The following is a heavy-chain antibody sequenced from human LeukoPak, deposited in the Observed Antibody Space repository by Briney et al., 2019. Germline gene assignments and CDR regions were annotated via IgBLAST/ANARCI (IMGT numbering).Heavy chain of an antibody. Sequence: SETLSLTCAVYGGSFSGYYWSWIRQPPGKGLEWIGEINHSGSTNYNPSLKSRVTISVDTSKNQFPLKLSSVTAADTAVYYCARVDHGSGSYFAGFDYWGQGTLVTVSS. V-gene: IGHV4-34*01. CDR3: ARVDHGSGSYFAGFDY. D-gene: IGHD3-10*01. J-gene: IGHJ4*02. CDR1: GGSFSGYY. CDR2: INHSGST.